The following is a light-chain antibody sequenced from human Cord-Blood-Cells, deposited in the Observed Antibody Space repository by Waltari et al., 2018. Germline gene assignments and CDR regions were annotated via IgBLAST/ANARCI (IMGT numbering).Light chain of an antibody. Sequence: QSVLTQPPSASGTPGQRFTIPCSGSRSNIGRNTGNWYQQLPGTAPKLLIYRNNQRPSGVPDRFSGSKSGTSASLAISGLQAEDEADYYCAAWDDSLNGVVFGGGTKLTVL. CDR1: RSNIGRNT. CDR3: AAWDDSLNGVV. J-gene: IGLJ2*01. V-gene: IGLV1-44*01. CDR2: RNN.